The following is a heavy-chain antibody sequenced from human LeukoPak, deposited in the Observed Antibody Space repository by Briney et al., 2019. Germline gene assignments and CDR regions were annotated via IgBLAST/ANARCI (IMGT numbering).Heavy chain of an antibody. CDR2: IYYSGST. J-gene: IGHJ6*03. CDR3: GGGVFYYYMDV. V-gene: IGHV4-59*11. Sequence: SETLSLTCTVSGGSIINHYWNWIRQPPGKRLEWIGYIYYSGSTNYSPSLKSRVTISVDTSKNQFSLKLSSVTAADTAVYYCGGGVFYYYMDVWGKGTTVTVSS. CDR1: GGSIINHY. D-gene: IGHD3-3*01.